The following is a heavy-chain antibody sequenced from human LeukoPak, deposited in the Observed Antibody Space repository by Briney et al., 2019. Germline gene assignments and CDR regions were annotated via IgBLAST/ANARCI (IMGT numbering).Heavy chain of an antibody. V-gene: IGHV2-5*01. D-gene: IGHD3-10*01. Sequence: SGPTLVKPTQTLTLTCTFSGFSLRTSGVGVGWIRQPPGRALEWLALIYWNDDYRYSTSLKSRLTINKDTSKNQVVLTMTTMDPVDTATYYCARVLGPLRGDYWGQGTLVTVSS. J-gene: IGHJ4*02. CDR3: ARVLGPLRGDY. CDR1: GFSLRTSGVG. CDR2: IYWNDDY.